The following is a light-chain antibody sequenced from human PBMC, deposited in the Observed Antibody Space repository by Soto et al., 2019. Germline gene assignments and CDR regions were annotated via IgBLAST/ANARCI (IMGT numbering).Light chain of an antibody. CDR2: DAS. J-gene: IGKJ1*01. CDR3: QQRSTWPT. Sequence: EIVLTQSPATLSLSPGDGATLSCRASQSISNYLAWYQQKPGQAPRLLIYDASNRATGVPARFSGTGSGTDFTLTIRSLEPEDFAVYYCQQRSTWPTFGQGTKVEIE. V-gene: IGKV3-11*01. CDR1: QSISNY.